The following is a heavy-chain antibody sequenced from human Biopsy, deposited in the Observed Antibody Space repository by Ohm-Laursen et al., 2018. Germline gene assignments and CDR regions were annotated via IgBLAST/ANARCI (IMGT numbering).Heavy chain of an antibody. V-gene: IGHV4-61*01. J-gene: IGHJ4*02. CDR3: ARGMRSSGWPYFDS. Sequence: GTLSLTCTVSGDSVSSGSFYWTWIRQPPGQGLEYIGYIYDRGSTANYNPSLESRVTMSVDMPKDQFSLKLSSVTAADTAIYYCARGMRSSGWPYFDSWGQGTLVTVSS. D-gene: IGHD6-19*01. CDR2: IYDRGSTA. CDR1: GDSVSSGSFY.